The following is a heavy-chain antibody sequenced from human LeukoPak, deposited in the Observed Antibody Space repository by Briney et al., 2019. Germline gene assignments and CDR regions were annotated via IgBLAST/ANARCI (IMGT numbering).Heavy chain of an antibody. D-gene: IGHD2-8*01. CDR2: IIPILGIA. CDR3: ARVGTKGFDP. V-gene: IGHV1-69*04. Sequence: GSSVKVSCKASGGTFSSYAISWVRQAPGQGLEWVGRIIPILGIANYAQKFQGRVTITADKSTSTAYMELSSLRSEDTAVYYCARVGTKGFDPWGQGTLVTVSS. J-gene: IGHJ5*02. CDR1: GGTFSSYA.